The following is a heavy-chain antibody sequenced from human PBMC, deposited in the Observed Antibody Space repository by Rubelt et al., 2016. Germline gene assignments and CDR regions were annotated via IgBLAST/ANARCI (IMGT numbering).Heavy chain of an antibody. J-gene: IGHJ4*02. CDR1: GYTFTDFY. Sequence: QVHLVQSGAEVKKPGASVKVSCKASGYTFTDFYIHWVRQAPGQGLEWMGWIRTDNGNANYAQKFQGRVAMTKDASTRTAYMELRSLRFDDTAVYFCARIAVGATTEADFDYWGQGTLVTVSS. V-gene: IGHV1-18*04. D-gene: IGHD1-26*01. CDR2: IRTDNGNA. CDR3: ARIAVGATTEADFDY.